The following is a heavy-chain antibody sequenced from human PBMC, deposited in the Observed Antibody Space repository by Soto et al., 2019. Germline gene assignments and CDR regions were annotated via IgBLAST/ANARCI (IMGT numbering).Heavy chain of an antibody. V-gene: IGHV3-30*19. Sequence: SCKASGFTFSSYGMHWVRQAPGKGLEWVAVISYDGSNKYYADSVKGRFTISRDNSKNTLYLQMNSLRAEDTAVYYCARDLRIVPRYAFDIWGQGTMVTVSS. CDR2: ISYDGSNK. D-gene: IGHD2-8*01. CDR1: GFTFSSYG. CDR3: ARDLRIVPRYAFDI. J-gene: IGHJ3*02.